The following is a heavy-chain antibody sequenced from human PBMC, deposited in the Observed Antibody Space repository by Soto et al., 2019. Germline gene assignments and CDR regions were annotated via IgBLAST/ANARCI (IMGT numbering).Heavy chain of an antibody. Sequence: QVQLVQSGYEVKEPGASVTVSCKASGYTINNYGITWVRQAPGQGLEWIGWISAYNGNANYAQKFQGRVTLTRDTSTSTASLELRSLRSDDTAVYYRARGTRRFGELFDAFDIWGQGTMVPVSS. CDR2: ISAYNGNA. CDR1: GYTINNYG. J-gene: IGHJ3*02. CDR3: ARGTRRFGELFDAFDI. V-gene: IGHV1-18*01. D-gene: IGHD3-10*01.